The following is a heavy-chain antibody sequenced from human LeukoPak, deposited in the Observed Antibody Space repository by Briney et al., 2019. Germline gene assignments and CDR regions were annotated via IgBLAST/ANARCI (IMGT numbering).Heavy chain of an antibody. V-gene: IGHV4-61*02. CDR1: GGSISSGSYY. CDR2: IYTSGST. D-gene: IGHD3-10*01. CDR3: ARGEATRWFGELFKK. Sequence: SETLSLTCTVSGGSISSGSYYWSWIRQPAGKGLEWIGRIYTSGSTNYNPSLKSRVTISVDTSKNQFSLKLSSVTAADTAVYYCARGEATRWFGELFKKWGQGTLVTVSS. J-gene: IGHJ4*02.